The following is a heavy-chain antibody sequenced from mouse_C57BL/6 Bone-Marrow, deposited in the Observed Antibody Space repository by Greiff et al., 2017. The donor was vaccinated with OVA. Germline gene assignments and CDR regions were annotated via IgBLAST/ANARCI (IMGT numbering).Heavy chain of an antibody. D-gene: IGHD2-14*01. V-gene: IGHV1-69*01. CDR2: IDPSASST. CDR1: GYTFTSYW. Sequence: QVQLQQPGAELVMPGASVKLSCKASGYTFTSYWMHWVKQRPGQGLEWIGEIDPSASSTNYNQKFKGKSTLTVDKSSSTAYMQLSSLTSEDSAVYYCAGIGPSRDYWGQGTSVTVSS. CDR3: AGIGPSRDY. J-gene: IGHJ4*01.